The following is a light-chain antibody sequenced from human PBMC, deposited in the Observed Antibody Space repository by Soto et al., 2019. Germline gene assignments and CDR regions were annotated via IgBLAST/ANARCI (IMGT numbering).Light chain of an antibody. Sequence: QYAMTEPASVSGTTEKSITISCTGTSSDVGGYDYVSWYQQHPGKAPKLMIYEVTNRPSGVSDRFSGSKSGNTASLSISGLQAEDEADYFCSSYTTSSTLVFGTGTKVTVL. CDR3: SSYTTSSTLV. V-gene: IGLV2-14*01. CDR1: SSDVGGYDY. CDR2: EVT. J-gene: IGLJ1*01.